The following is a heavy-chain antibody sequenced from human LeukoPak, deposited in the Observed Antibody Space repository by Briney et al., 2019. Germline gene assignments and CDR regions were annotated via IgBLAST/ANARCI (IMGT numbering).Heavy chain of an antibody. V-gene: IGHV4-28*05. CDR3: ARTMSSSHTVYGMDV. Sequence: PSGTLSFTCAVSGYSISSSNWWGWIRQPPGKGLEWIGYIYYSGSIYYNPSLKSRVTMSVDTSKNQFSLKLSSVTAVDTAVYYCARTMSSSHTVYGMDVWGQGTTVTVSS. J-gene: IGHJ6*02. D-gene: IGHD2-2*02. CDR1: GYSISSSNW. CDR2: IYYSGSI.